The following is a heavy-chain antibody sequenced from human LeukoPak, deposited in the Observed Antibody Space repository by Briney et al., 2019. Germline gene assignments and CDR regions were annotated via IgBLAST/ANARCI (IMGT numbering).Heavy chain of an antibody. Sequence: SETLSLTCTVSGGSISSSSYYWGWIRQPPGKGLEWIGSIYYSGSTYYNPSLKSRVTISVDTSKNQFSLKLSSVTAADTAVYYCARQNLDDFWAPSSGKFDYWGQGTLVTVSS. V-gene: IGHV4-39*01. CDR1: GGSISSSSYY. D-gene: IGHD3-3*01. CDR2: IYYSGST. J-gene: IGHJ4*02. CDR3: ARQNLDDFWAPSSGKFDY.